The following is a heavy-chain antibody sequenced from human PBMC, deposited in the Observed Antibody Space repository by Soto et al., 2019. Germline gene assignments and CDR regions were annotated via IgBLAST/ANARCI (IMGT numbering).Heavy chain of an antibody. V-gene: IGHV1-18*01. CDR2: ISAYNGNT. CDR1: GYTFTSYG. J-gene: IGHJ5*02. Sequence: QVQLVQSRAEVKKPGASVKVSCKASGYTFTSYGISWVRQAPGQGLEWMGWISAYNGNTNYAQKLQGRVTMTTDTSTSTAYMELRSLRSDDTAVYYCARDPGLSGSYRVRFSTFDPWGQGTLVTVSS. CDR3: ARDPGLSGSYRVRFSTFDP. D-gene: IGHD1-26*01.